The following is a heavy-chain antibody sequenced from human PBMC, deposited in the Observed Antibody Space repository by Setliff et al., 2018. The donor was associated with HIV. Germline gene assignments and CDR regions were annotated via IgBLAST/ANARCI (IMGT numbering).Heavy chain of an antibody. Sequence: PSETLSLTCTVSGDSISNGVFYWSWVRQHPGKGLEWIGYIFSSGSTFYKPSLKSPVTMSVDTSKNQYSLRLTSVTAADTAVYYCARASAERSAVRGLAIAFDIWGPGTRVTVS. J-gene: IGHJ3*02. CDR1: GDSISNGVFY. CDR3: ARASAERSAVRGLAIAFDI. CDR2: IFSSGST. D-gene: IGHD3-10*01. V-gene: IGHV4-31*01.